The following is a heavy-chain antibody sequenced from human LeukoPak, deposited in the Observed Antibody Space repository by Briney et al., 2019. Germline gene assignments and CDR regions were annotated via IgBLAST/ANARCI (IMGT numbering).Heavy chain of an antibody. CDR3: AREAAAYCGGDCWVDY. Sequence: PGRSLRLSCSASGFTFSTYAMHWVRQAPGKGLEWVAVISYDGTNKYYADSVKGRFTVSRDNSKNTLYLQMNSLRPEDTAIYYCAREAAAYCGGDCWVDYWGQGTPVTVSS. V-gene: IGHV3-30-3*01. CDR2: ISYDGTNK. CDR1: GFTFSTYA. J-gene: IGHJ4*02. D-gene: IGHD2-21*02.